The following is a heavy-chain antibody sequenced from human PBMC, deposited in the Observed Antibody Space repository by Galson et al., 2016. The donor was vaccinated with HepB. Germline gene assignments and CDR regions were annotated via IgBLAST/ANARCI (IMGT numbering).Heavy chain of an antibody. V-gene: IGHV3-23*01. CDR2: NDVSM. CDR3: AKCSESTCYSNFDF. Sequence: SLRLSCAASGFTFSSYAMSWVRLPPGRGLEWVSCNDVSMYYADSVKGRFTISRDISKNTLFLHMNRLRAEDTAVYYCAKCSESTCYSNFDFWGQGILVTVSS. D-gene: IGHD2-21*02. J-gene: IGHJ4*02. CDR1: GFTFSSYA.